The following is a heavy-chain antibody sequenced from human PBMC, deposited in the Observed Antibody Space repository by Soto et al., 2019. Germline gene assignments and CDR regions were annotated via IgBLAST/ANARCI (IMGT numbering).Heavy chain of an antibody. CDR1: GLTVSSNY. CDR3: TRGPYGTGEDYYYGMDV. CDR2: IYSGGST. V-gene: IGHV3-53*04. Sequence: EVQLVESGGGLVQPGGSLRLSCAVSGLTVSSNYMSWVRQAPGEGLEWVSVIYSGGSTFYADSVKGRFTISRDSSKNTLYLQMNSLRAEDTAGYYCTRGPYGTGEDYYYGMDVWGQGTTLTVSS. J-gene: IGHJ6*02. D-gene: IGHD4-17*01.